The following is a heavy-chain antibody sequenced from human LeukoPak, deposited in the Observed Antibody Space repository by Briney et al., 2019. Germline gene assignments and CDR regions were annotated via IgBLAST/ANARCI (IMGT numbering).Heavy chain of an antibody. CDR3: ARVLYSYDSRDNLDY. CDR1: GYTFTGYY. Sequence: ASVKVSCKASGYTFTGYYMHWVRQAPGQGLEWMGWINPNSGGTNYAQTFQGRVTMTRDTSISTAYMELSRLRSDDPAVYYCARVLYSYDSRDNLDYWGQGTLVTVSS. V-gene: IGHV1-2*02. CDR2: INPNSGGT. J-gene: IGHJ4*02. D-gene: IGHD3-22*01.